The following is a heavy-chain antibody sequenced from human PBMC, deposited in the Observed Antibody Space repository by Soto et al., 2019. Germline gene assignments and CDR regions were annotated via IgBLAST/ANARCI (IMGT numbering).Heavy chain of an antibody. D-gene: IGHD3-22*01. CDR3: ARETHYYDSSGYPPQPAYFQH. J-gene: IGHJ1*01. Sequence: GGSLRLSCAASGFTFSSYSMNWVRQAPGKGLEWVSYISSSSSTIYYADSVKGRFTISRDNAKNSLYLQMNSLRDEGTAVYYCARETHYYDSSGYPPQPAYFQHWGQGTLVTVSS. CDR1: GFTFSSYS. CDR2: ISSSSSTI. V-gene: IGHV3-48*02.